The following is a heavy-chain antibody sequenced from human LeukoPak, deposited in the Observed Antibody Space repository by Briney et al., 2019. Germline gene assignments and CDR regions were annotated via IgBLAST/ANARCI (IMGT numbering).Heavy chain of an antibody. J-gene: IGHJ4*02. V-gene: IGHV1-18*01. D-gene: IGHD3-16*02. CDR1: GYTFTSYG. Sequence: GASVKVSCKASGYTFTSYGISWVRQAPGQGLEWMGWISAYNGNTNYAQKLQGRVTMTADTSTSTAYMELRSLRSDDTAVYYCAREGHYVWGSYRYTDSYYFDYWGQGTLVTVSS. CDR2: ISAYNGNT. CDR3: AREGHYVWGSYRYTDSYYFDY.